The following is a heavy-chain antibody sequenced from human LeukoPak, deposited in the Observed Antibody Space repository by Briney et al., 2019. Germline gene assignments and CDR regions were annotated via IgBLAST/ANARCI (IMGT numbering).Heavy chain of an antibody. J-gene: IGHJ4*02. D-gene: IGHD1-26*01. CDR3: AREATVVGATII. V-gene: IGHV4-4*07. Sequence: SEALSLTCTVSGGSISNYYWSWIRQSAGKGLEWIGHISTSGTTTYSPSLKSRVTMSVDTSKNQFSLKLTSVTAADTAVYYCAREATVVGATIIWGQGTLVTVSS. CDR2: ISTSGTT. CDR1: GGSISNYY.